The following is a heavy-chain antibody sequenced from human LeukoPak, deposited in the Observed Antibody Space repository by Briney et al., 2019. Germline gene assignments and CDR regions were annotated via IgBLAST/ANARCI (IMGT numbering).Heavy chain of an antibody. V-gene: IGHV4-30-2*01. CDR1: GGSISSGGYS. Sequence: PSETLSLTCAVSGGSISSGGYSWSWIRQPPGKGLEWIGYIYHSGSTYYNPSLKSRVTISVDRSRNQFSLKLSSVTAADTAVYYCARDGESMYYDILTGVVGMDVWGQGTTVTVSS. J-gene: IGHJ6*02. CDR3: ARDGESMYYDILTGVVGMDV. D-gene: IGHD3-9*01. CDR2: IYHSGST.